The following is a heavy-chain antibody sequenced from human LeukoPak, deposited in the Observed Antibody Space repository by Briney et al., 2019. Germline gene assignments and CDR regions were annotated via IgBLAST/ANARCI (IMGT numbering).Heavy chain of an antibody. V-gene: IGHV1-18*01. CDR1: GYTFTSYG. CDR2: ISAYNGNT. Sequence: ASVKVSCKASGYTFTSYGISWVRQAPGQGLEWMGWISAYNGNTNYAQKLQGRVTMTTDTSTSTAYMELRSLRSDDTAVYYCARTYYYDSSGYYSTGGLDYWGQGTWSPSPQ. CDR3: ARTYYYDSSGYYSTGGLDY. J-gene: IGHJ4*02. D-gene: IGHD3-22*01.